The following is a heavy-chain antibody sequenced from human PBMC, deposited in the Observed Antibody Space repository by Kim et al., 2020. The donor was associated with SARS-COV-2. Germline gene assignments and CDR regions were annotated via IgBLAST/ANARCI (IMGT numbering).Heavy chain of an antibody. CDR1: GFIFHTYA. D-gene: IGHD3-22*01. CDR3: AREGRHSSGTACYVFDY. J-gene: IGHJ4*02. CDR2: ISSNGFDT. V-gene: IGHV3-64*02. Sequence: GGSLRLSCAASGFIFHTYAMHWARQTPGKGLEYVSAISSNGFDTYYADSVRGRFTISRDNSKNTLFLQMGSLTPEDMGVYYCAREGRHSSGTACYVFDYWGQGTLVTVSS.